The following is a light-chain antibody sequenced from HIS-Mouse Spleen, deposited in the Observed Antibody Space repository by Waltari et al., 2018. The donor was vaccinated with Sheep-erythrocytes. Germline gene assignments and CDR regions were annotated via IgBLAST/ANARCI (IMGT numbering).Light chain of an antibody. CDR2: KVS. Sequence: DVVMTQSPLSLPVTLGQPASISCRSSQSLVHSDGNTYLNWFQQRPGQSPRRLIYKVSNRDSGVPDRFGGSGSGTDFTLKISRVEAEDVGVYYCMQGTPWPPYTFGQGTKLEIK. CDR3: MQGTPWPPYT. V-gene: IGKV2-30*02. CDR1: QSLVHSDGNTY. J-gene: IGKJ2*01.